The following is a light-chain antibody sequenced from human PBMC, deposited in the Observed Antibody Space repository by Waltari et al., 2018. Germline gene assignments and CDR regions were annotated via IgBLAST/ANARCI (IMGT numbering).Light chain of an antibody. J-gene: IGLJ2*01. CDR3: CSYVGYSI. V-gene: IGLV2-23*01. Sequence: QSALTQPASVSGSPGQSITISCTGSSSFLPVSWYQHHPGKAPRLLIYEGSKRPSWISDRFSGSKSGNTASLTISGLQADDEANYYCCSYVGYSIFGGGTKLTVL. CDR1: SSFLP. CDR2: EGS.